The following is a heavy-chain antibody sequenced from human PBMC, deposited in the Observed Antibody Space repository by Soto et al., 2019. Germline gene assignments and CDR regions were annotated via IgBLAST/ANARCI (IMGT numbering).Heavy chain of an antibody. CDR2: IDPSDSYT. D-gene: IGHD2-2*01. CDR3: TLHTASTTSIHY. V-gene: IGHV5-10-1*01. CDR1: GYTFTGYW. J-gene: IGHJ4*01. Sequence: GSAKNTCWQCSGYTFTGYWISLGLQMPERGLEWMGRIDPSDSYTDYSPTVQGHVTMSADKSINTAYLQWSSLQASDTAVYYGTLHTASTTSIHYRGQGT.